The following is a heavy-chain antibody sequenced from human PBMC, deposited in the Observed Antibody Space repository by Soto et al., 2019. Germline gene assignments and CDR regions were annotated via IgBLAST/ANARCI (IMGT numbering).Heavy chain of an antibody. CDR3: AKDIKTTWYEAFDI. CDR2: ISWNSGNI. Sequence: EVQLVESGGGLVQPGRSLRLSCAASGFNFDKYAMHWVRQAPGKGLEWVSGISWNSGNIDYADSVKGRFTISRDNAKNSLYLQRTSLRPDDTALYYFAKDIKTTWYEAFDIWGQGTMATASP. CDR1: GFNFDKYA. D-gene: IGHD1-7*01. J-gene: IGHJ3*02. V-gene: IGHV3-9*01.